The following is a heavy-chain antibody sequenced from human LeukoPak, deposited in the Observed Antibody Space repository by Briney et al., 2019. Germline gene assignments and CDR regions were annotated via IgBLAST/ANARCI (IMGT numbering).Heavy chain of an antibody. CDR2: ISAYNGNT. V-gene: IGHV1-18*01. D-gene: IGHD2-8*01. Sequence: GASVKVSCKASGYTFTSYDINWVRRATGQGLEWMGWISAYNGNTNYAQKLQGRVTMTTDTSTSTAYMELRSLRSEDTTVFYCARDVRLGRFDYWGQGTLVTVSS. CDR3: ARDVRLGRFDY. CDR1: GYTFTSYD. J-gene: IGHJ4*02.